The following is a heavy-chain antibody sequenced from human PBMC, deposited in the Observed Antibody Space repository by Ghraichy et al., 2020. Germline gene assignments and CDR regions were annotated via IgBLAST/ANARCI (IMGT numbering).Heavy chain of an antibody. Sequence: SVKVSCKASGGTFSSYAISWVRQAPGQGLEWMGGIIPIFGTANYAQKFQGRVTITADESTSTAYMELSSLRSEDTAVYYCARVSATGRIWFGAFTWGQGTLVTVSS. CDR2: IIPIFGTA. J-gene: IGHJ5*02. D-gene: IGHD3-10*01. CDR1: GGTFSSYA. V-gene: IGHV1-69*13. CDR3: ARVSATGRIWFGAFT.